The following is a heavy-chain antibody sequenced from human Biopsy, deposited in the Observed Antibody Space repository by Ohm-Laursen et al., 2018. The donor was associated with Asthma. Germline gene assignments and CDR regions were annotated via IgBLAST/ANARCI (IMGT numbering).Heavy chain of an antibody. CDR1: GFTFSSYS. V-gene: IGHV3-48*02. D-gene: IGHD5-18*01. CDR2: ISSSSSTI. J-gene: IGHJ4*02. CDR3: ARFKRGYSYGYAGVFDY. Sequence: GSLRLFCTASGFTFSSYSMNWVRQAPGKGLEWVSYISSSSSTIYYADSVKGRFTISRDNAKNSLYLQMNSLRDEDTAVYYCARFKRGYSYGYAGVFDYWGQGTLVTVSS.